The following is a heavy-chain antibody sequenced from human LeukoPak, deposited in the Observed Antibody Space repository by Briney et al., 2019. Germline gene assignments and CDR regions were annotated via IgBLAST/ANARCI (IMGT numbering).Heavy chain of an antibody. V-gene: IGHV1-18*01. D-gene: IGHD4-17*01. CDR2: ISAYNGNT. Sequence: ASVKVSCKASRYTFTSYGSSWVRQAPGQGLEWMGWISAYNGNTNYAQKLQGGVTMTTDTSTSTAYMELRSLRSDDTAVYYCARVLVPNRNDYGGYGVDWDLNWFDPWGQGTLVTVSS. J-gene: IGHJ5*02. CDR3: ARVLVPNRNDYGGYGVDWDLNWFDP. CDR1: RYTFTSYG.